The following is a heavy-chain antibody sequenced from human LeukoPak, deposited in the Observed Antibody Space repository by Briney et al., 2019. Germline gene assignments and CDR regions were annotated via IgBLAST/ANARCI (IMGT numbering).Heavy chain of an antibody. CDR3: ARLIYGGNSVGAFDI. Sequence: NHGESLKISCKGSGYSFTSYWIGWVRQMPGKGLEWVGIIYPGDSDTRYSPSFQGQVTISADKSISTAYLQWSSLKAPDTAMYYCARLIYGGNSVGAFDIWGQGTMVTVSS. D-gene: IGHD4-23*01. J-gene: IGHJ3*02. CDR2: IYPGDSDT. CDR1: GYSFTSYW. V-gene: IGHV5-51*01.